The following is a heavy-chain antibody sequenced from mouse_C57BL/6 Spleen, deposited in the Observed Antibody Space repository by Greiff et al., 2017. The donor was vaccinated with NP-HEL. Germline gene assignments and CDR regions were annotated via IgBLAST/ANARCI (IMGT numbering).Heavy chain of an antibody. V-gene: IGHV1-69*01. J-gene: IGHJ2*01. D-gene: IGHD4-1*01. Sequence: QVQLQQPGAELVMPGASVKLSCKASGYTFTSYWMHWVKQRPGQGLEWIGEIDPSDSYTNYNQKFKGKSTLTVDKSSSTAYMQLSSLTSEDSAVYYCARKGFVSGTDDWGQGTTLTVSS. CDR1: GYTFTSYW. CDR3: ARKGFVSGTDD. CDR2: IDPSDSYT.